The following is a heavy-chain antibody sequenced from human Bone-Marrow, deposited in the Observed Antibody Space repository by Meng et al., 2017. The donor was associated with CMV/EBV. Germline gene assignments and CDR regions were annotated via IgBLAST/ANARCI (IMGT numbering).Heavy chain of an antibody. CDR2: IYSSGTTK. V-gene: IGHV3-11*01. J-gene: IGHJ2*01. D-gene: IGHD2-8*01. CDR3: ARVMYDYWDFDL. CDR1: GFTYSDFY. Sequence: AGYGFTYSDFYRSWLRHAPGKGLKWVSNIYSSGTTKAYTDSVKGPFTIARDNAKNSLYLRRHSLKAEDTAVYYCARVMYDYWDFDLWGRGTLVTVSS.